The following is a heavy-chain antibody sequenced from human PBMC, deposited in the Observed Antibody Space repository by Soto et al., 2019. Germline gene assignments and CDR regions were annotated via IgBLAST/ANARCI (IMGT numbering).Heavy chain of an antibody. J-gene: IGHJ4*02. V-gene: IGHV3-48*02. CDR1: VFTLSTYS. Sequence: GGSLRISCVASVFTLSTYSMNWVRQAPGKGLDWVSYISSSSSTIYYADSVKGRFTISRDNAKNSLYLQMNSLRDEDTAVYYCARRLDYWGQGTLVTVS. CDR3: ARRLDY. CDR2: ISSSSSTI.